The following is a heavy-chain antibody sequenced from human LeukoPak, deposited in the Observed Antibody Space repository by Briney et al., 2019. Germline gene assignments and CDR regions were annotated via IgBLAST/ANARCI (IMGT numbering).Heavy chain of an antibody. Sequence: PGGSLRLSCAASGFTFSSYAMSWVRQAPGKGLEWVSAISGSGGDTYYADSGKGRFTISRDNSKNTLYLQMNSLRAEDTAIYYCAKPYNFWSGHWYYWGQGTLVTVSS. J-gene: IGHJ4*02. CDR3: AKPYNFWSGHWYY. V-gene: IGHV3-23*01. CDR1: GFTFSSYA. CDR2: ISGSGGDT. D-gene: IGHD3-3*01.